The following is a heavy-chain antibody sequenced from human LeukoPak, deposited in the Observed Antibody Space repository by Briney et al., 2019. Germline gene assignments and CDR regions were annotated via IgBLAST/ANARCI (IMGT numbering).Heavy chain of an antibody. V-gene: IGHV3-23*01. J-gene: IGHJ4*02. CDR1: GFTFSNYA. Sequence: PGGSLRLSCAASGFTFSNYAMSWVRQAPGKGLEWVSAISGSGGTTYYADSGRGRFTISRDNCKNTLYLQMNSLRAEDTAVYYCAKDLPWYYYESSGYKKEAFFDYWGQGTLVTVSS. CDR3: AKDLPWYYYESSGYKKEAFFDY. D-gene: IGHD3-22*01. CDR2: ISGSGGTT.